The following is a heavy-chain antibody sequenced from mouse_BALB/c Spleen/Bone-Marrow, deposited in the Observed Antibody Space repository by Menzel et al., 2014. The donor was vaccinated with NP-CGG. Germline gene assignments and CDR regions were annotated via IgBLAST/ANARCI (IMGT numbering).Heavy chain of an antibody. J-gene: IGHJ4*01. V-gene: IGHV5-4*02. CDR3: ARTYRPFALDY. Sequence: EVKVVESGGGLVKPGGSLKLSCAASGFTFSDYYMYWVRQTPEKRLEWVATISDGGSYTDYPGSVKGRFTVSRDNAKNNLYLQMSSLESEDTAMYFCARTYRPFALDYWGQGTSVTVSS. CDR2: ISDGGSYT. CDR1: GFTFSDYY. D-gene: IGHD2-14*01.